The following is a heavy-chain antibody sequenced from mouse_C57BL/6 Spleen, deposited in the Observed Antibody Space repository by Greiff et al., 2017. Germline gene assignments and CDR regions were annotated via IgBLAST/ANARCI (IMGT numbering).Heavy chain of an antibody. CDR1: GYTFTSYW. V-gene: IGHV1-61*01. Sequence: QVQLQQPGAELVRPGSSVKLSCKASGYTFTSYWMDWVKQRPGQGLEWIGNIYPSDSETHYNQQFKDKATLTVDKSSSTAYMQLSSLTSEDSAVYYCARRDDYDFPWFAYWGQGTLVTVSA. CDR2: IYPSDSET. CDR3: ARRDDYDFPWFAY. J-gene: IGHJ3*01. D-gene: IGHD2-4*01.